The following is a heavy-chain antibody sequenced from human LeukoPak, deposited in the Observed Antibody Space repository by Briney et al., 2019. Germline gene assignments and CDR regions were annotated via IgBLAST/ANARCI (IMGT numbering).Heavy chain of an antibody. J-gene: IGHJ4*02. D-gene: IGHD3-22*01. CDR2: ISYDGSDR. V-gene: IGHV3-30*03. Sequence: GRSLRLSCAASGFTFSNYGMHWVRQAPGKGLEWVALISYDGSDRYYADSVKGRFTISRDNSKSTLYLQMNSLRAEDTAVYYCATSYRHYDSSGYYLLPLDYWGQGTLVTVSS. CDR3: ATSYRHYDSSGYYLLPLDY. CDR1: GFTFSNYG.